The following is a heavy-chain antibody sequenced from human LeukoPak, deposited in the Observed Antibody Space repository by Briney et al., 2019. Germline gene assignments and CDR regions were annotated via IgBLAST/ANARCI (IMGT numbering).Heavy chain of an antibody. CDR1: GGTFSRYA. CDR3: ATQNLGYCSSASCDRDAFDI. Sequence: GASVKVSCKASGGTFSRYAINWVRQAPGQGLEWMGGIIPTFGTEKYAQRFQGRVTVTTDESRSTAYMELSSLRSDDTAVFYCATQNLGYCSSASCDRDAFDIWGQGTMVTVSS. CDR2: IIPTFGTE. D-gene: IGHD2-2*01. J-gene: IGHJ3*02. V-gene: IGHV1-69*05.